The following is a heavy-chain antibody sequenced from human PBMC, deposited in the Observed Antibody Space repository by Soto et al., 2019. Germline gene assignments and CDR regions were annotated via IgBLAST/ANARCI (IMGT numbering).Heavy chain of an antibody. V-gene: IGHV4-59*08. J-gene: IGHJ4*02. CDR3: ARRSIAARLALDY. CDR2: IYYSGST. CDR1: GGSISSYY. D-gene: IGHD6-6*01. Sequence: PSETLSLTCTVSGGSISSYYWSWIRQPPGKGLEWIGYIYYSGSTNYNPSLKSRVTISVDTSKNQFSLKLSSVTAADTAVYYCARRSIAARLALDYWGQGTLVTVSS.